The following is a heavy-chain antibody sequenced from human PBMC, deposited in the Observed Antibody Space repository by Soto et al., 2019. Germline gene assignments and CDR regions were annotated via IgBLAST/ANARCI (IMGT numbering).Heavy chain of an antibody. CDR1: GYTFTNYY. V-gene: IGHV1-46*03. J-gene: IGHJ4*02. D-gene: IGHD4-4*01. CDR2: INPSGAIT. CDR3: ASPSQRRDGYNNPYFFDS. Sequence: ASVKVSCKASGYTFTNYYLHWVRQAPGQGLEWMGIINPSGAITSYTQKFKGRVTMARDKSTSTVYMELSSLRSEDTAVYYCASPSQRRDGYNNPYFFDSWGQGTLVTVSS.